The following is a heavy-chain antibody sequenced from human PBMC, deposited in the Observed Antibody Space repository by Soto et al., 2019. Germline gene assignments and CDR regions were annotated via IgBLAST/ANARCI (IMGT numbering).Heavy chain of an antibody. J-gene: IGHJ6*02. CDR3: RSTLGMDV. CDR2: INHSGST. CDR1: GGSFSGYY. D-gene: IGHD4-4*01. Sequence: QVQLQQWGAGLLKPSETLSHTCAVYGGSFSGYYWSWIRQPPGKGLEWIGEINHSGSTNYNPSLKSRVTISVDTSKNQFSLKLSSVTAADTAVYYCRSTLGMDVWGQGTTVTVSS. V-gene: IGHV4-34*01.